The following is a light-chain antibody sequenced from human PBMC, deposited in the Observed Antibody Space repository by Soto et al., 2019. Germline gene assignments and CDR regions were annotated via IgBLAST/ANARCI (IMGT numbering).Light chain of an antibody. CDR1: QSVGSY. J-gene: IGKJ1*01. Sequence: EIVLTQSPATLSLSPGERVTLSCRASQSVGSYLAWYQQKLGQAPRLLIYDASNRATGIPARFSGSGSGTDFTLTISSLEPEDFAVYYCQQSGESQWTFGQGTKVEI. CDR2: DAS. V-gene: IGKV3-11*01. CDR3: QQSGESQWT.